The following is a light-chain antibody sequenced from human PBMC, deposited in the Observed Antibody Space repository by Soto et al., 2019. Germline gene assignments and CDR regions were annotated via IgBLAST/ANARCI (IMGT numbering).Light chain of an antibody. CDR2: KAS. Sequence: DIQMTQSPSTLSASVGDRVTITCRASQTISNWLAWYQQRPGKAPNLLIYKASSVESGVSSRFSGSGFGTEFTLTISSLQPDDFATDYCHHYNSYPYTFGHGTKLEIK. V-gene: IGKV1-5*03. J-gene: IGKJ2*01. CDR3: HHYNSYPYT. CDR1: QTISNW.